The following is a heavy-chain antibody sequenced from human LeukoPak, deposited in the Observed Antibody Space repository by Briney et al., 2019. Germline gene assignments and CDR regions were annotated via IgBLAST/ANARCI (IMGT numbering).Heavy chain of an antibody. D-gene: IGHD6-19*01. Sequence: SEKVSCKASGYTFNRYYKLWVRQAPAQALEWTGWINPHSGSTNYAQKPQGRVTMTTDTSMSTAYMELRRLRSDDTAVYYCARVAGSSARYGFYYYGMDVWGQGTTVTVSS. CDR3: ARVAGSSARYGFYYYGMDV. V-gene: IGHV1-2*02. CDR2: INPHSGST. J-gene: IGHJ6*02. CDR1: GYTFNRYY.